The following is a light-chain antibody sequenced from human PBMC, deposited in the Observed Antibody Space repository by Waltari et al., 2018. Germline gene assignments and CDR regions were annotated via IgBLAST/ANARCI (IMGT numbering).Light chain of an antibody. CDR3: AVWDDSLSGRV. V-gene: IGLV1-47*01. Sequence: QSVLTQPPSESGTPGQRVTISCSGSRSNIGNTYVSWYQQLPGTAPKLLIYRNNQRPSGVPDRFSGSKSGTSASLAISGLRSEDEADYYCAVWDDSLSGRVFGGGTKVTVL. CDR2: RNN. J-gene: IGLJ3*02. CDR1: RSNIGNTY.